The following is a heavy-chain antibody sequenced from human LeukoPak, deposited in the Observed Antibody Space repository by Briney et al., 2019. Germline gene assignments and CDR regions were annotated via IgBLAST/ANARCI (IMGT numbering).Heavy chain of an antibody. CDR1: GYTFTGYS. CDR3: ARDRGSSWLDY. D-gene: IGHD6-13*01. V-gene: IGHV1-2*06. J-gene: IGHJ4*02. Sequence: ASVKVSCKASGYTFTGYSIHWVRQAPGQGLEWVGRINPNSGGTNYAQKFQGRFTMTRDTSISTAYMELSRLISDDTAVYYCARDRGSSWLDYWGPGTLVTVSS. CDR2: INPNSGGT.